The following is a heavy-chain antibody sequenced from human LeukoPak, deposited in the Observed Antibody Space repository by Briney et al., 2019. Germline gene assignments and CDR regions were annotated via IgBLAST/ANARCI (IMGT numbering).Heavy chain of an antibody. CDR2: TYPGDFNS. V-gene: IGHV5-51*01. D-gene: IGHD3-10*01. CDR3: ARSIYGSGSFGGFDY. Sequence: GESLKISCKGSGYIFTNYWIGWVRQMPGRGLEWMGITYPGDFNSRYSPSFQGQVTISADKSISTAYLQWSSLKASDTAMYYCARSIYGSGSFGGFDYWGQGTLVTVSS. J-gene: IGHJ4*02. CDR1: GYIFTNYW.